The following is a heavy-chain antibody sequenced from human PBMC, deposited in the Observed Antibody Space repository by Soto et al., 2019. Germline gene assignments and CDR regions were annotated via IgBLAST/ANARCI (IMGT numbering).Heavy chain of an antibody. D-gene: IGHD3-3*01. Sequence: APVKGSCKASGFTFTTHGISRVRQAPGQRLRRMGWISAYNGNTNYAQKLQGRVTMTTDTSTSTAYMELRSLRSDDTAVYYCARDRPPYYDFWSGRKRPGNWFDPWGQGTLVTVSS. CDR1: GFTFTTHG. CDR3: ARDRPPYYDFWSGRKRPGNWFDP. V-gene: IGHV1-18*01. J-gene: IGHJ5*02. CDR2: ISAYNGNT.